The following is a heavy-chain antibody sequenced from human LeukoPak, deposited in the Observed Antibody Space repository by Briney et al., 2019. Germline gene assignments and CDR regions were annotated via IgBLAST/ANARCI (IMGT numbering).Heavy chain of an antibody. CDR3: ARADGYSYGYSDY. V-gene: IGHV1-46*01. D-gene: IGHD5-18*01. CDR1: GYTFTSYY. J-gene: IGHJ4*02. Sequence: ASVKVSCKASGYTFTSYYMHWVRQAPGQGLEWMGIINPSGGSTSYAQKFQGRVTMTRDTSISTAYMELSRLRSDDTAVYYCARADGYSYGYSDYWGQGTLVTVSS. CDR2: INPSGGST.